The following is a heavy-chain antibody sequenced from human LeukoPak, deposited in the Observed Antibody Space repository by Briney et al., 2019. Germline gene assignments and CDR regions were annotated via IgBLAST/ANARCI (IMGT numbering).Heavy chain of an antibody. J-gene: IGHJ4*02. Sequence: SETLSFTCTVSGGSISSYYWSWIRQPAGKGLEWIGRIYTSGSTNYNPSLKSRVTMSVDTSKNQFSLKLSSVTAADTAVYYCARDDSSGWHFDYWGQGTLVTVSS. D-gene: IGHD6-19*01. CDR2: IYTSGST. V-gene: IGHV4-4*07. CDR1: GGSISSYY. CDR3: ARDDSSGWHFDY.